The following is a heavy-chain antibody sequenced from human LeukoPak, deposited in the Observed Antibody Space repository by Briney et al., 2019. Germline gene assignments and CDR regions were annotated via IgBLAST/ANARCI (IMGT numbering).Heavy chain of an antibody. D-gene: IGHD4-17*01. CDR3: AKHQDWTVTVPDY. Sequence: PGESLRLSCAASGFTFRNHAMSWVRQAPGKGLEWVSTISGSGVDTDYADSVKDRFPISRDNSRNTLYLQMNSLRAEDTAVYYCAKHQDWTVTVPDYWGQGTLVTVSS. CDR2: ISGSGVDT. V-gene: IGHV3-23*01. CDR1: GFTFRNHA. J-gene: IGHJ4*02.